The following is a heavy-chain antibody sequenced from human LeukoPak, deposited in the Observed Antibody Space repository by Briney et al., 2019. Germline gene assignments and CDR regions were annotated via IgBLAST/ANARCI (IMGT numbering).Heavy chain of an antibody. CDR2: ISSSGSSI. D-gene: IGHD3-16*01. CDR1: GFTFSSYE. CDR3: ARGAYYFYY. V-gene: IGHV3-48*03. J-gene: IGHJ4*02. Sequence: PVGSLRLSCAASGFTFSSYEMNWVRQAPGKGLEWVSYISSSGSSIYYADSVKGRFTISRDNAKNSLYLQMSSLRAEDTAVYYCARGAYYFYYWGQEAVDPVSS.